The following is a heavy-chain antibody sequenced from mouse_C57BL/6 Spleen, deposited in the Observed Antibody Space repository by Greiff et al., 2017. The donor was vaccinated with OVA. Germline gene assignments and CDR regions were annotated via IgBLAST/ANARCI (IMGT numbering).Heavy chain of an antibody. CDR3: ARNEDDGYYDAMDY. Sequence: VHLVESGPGLVQPSQSLSITCTVSGFSLTSYGVHWVRQSPGKGLEWLGVIWSGGSTDYNAAFISRLSISKDNSKSQVFFKMNSLQADDTAIYYCARNEDDGYYDAMDYWGQGTSVTVSS. V-gene: IGHV2-2*01. J-gene: IGHJ4*01. D-gene: IGHD2-3*01. CDR2: IWSGGST. CDR1: GFSLTSYG.